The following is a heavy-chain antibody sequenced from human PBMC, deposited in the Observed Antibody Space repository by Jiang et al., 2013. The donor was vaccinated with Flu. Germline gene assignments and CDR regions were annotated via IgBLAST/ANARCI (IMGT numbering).Heavy chain of an antibody. CDR1: GGTFSNYA. V-gene: IGHV1-69*01. CDR2: IIPLSVTP. CDR3: VSLPYYYYYYMDV. J-gene: IGHJ6*03. Sequence: GAEVKKPGSSVKVSCKASGGTFSNYAFSWVRQAPGQGLEWMGGIIPLSVTPKYAQKFRGRVTIAADESTNTAYLELSSLRSEDTAVYYCVSLPYYYYYYMDVWGLGTTVTVSS.